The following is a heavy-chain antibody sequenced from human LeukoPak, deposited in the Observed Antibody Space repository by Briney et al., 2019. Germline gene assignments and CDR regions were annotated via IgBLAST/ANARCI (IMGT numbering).Heavy chain of an antibody. CDR3: ARGLGGWLRLFDY. V-gene: IGHV4-39*07. J-gene: IGHJ4*02. CDR2: IYYSGST. CDR1: GGSISSSSYY. D-gene: IGHD6-19*01. Sequence: PSETQSLTCTVSGGSISSSSYYWGWIRQPPGKGLEWIGSIYYSGSTYYNPSLKSRVTISVDTSKNQFSLKLSSVTAADTAVYYCARGLGGWLRLFDYWGQGTLVTVSS.